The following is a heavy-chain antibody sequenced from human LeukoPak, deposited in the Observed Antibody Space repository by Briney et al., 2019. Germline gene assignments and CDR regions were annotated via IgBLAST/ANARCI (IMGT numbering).Heavy chain of an antibody. V-gene: IGHV7-4-1*02. Sequence: WASVKVSCKASGYIFTNNAMNWVRQAPGQGLEWMGWINTNTRNPTYAQGFTGRFVFSLDTSVSTAYLQISSLKAEDTAVYYCARSNNDGDYLGVGFDYWGQGTLVTVSS. J-gene: IGHJ4*02. CDR2: INTNTRNP. CDR3: ARSNNDGDYLGVGFDY. CDR1: GYIFTNNA. D-gene: IGHD4-17*01.